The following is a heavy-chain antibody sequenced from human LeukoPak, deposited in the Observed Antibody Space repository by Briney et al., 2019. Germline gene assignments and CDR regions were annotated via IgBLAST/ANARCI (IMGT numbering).Heavy chain of an antibody. CDR1: GYSISSSNY. Sequence: SETLSLTCAVSGYSISSSNYWAWIRQPPGKGLEWIGHIYYSGGIYYNPSLKSRVTMSVDTSKNQFFLKLSSVTAVDTAVYYCARKATTGPTKAAFDIWGQGTMVTVSS. CDR2: IYYSGGI. D-gene: IGHD4-17*01. V-gene: IGHV4-28*05. J-gene: IGHJ3*02. CDR3: ARKATTGPTKAAFDI.